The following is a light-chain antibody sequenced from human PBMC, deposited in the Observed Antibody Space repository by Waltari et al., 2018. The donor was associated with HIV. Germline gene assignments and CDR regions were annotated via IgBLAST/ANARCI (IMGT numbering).Light chain of an antibody. V-gene: IGLV3-25*03. CDR2: KDS. CDR1: ALPKQY. CDR3: QSADSSDWV. J-gene: IGLJ3*02. Sequence: SYELTQPPSVSVSPGQTTRITCSGDALPKQYAYWYQQKPGQAPVLVIYKDSERPSGIPERFSGSSSGTTVTLTISGVQAEDEADYYWQSADSSDWVFGGGTKLTVL.